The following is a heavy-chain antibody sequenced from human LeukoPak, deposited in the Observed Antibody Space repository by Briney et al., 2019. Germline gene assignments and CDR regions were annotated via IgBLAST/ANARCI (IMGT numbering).Heavy chain of an antibody. J-gene: IGHJ4*02. CDR3: ARDSVMKY. V-gene: IGHV3-48*02. CDR1: GFTFSNYN. Sequence: GSLRLSCAASGFTFSNYNMNWVRQAPGKGLEWVSYISTTSSSIYYADSVKDRFIISRDNAKNSLYLHMNSLRDEDTAVYYCARDSVMKYWGQGTLVTVSS. CDR2: ISTTSSSI.